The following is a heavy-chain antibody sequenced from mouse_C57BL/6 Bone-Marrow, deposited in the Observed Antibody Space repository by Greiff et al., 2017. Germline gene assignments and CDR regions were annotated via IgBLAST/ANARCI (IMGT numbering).Heavy chain of an antibody. D-gene: IGHD1-1*01. CDR3: ARFPIYYYGSWFAY. J-gene: IGHJ3*01. V-gene: IGHV1-64*01. CDR1: GYTFPSYW. CDR2: IHPNSGST. Sequence: QVQLQQPGAELVKPGASVQLSCKASGYTFPSYWMHWVTQRPGQGLVWIGMIHPNSGSTKYNEKFKSKATLTVDKSYSTAYMQLSRLTSEDSAVYYCARFPIYYYGSWFAYWGQGTLVTVSA.